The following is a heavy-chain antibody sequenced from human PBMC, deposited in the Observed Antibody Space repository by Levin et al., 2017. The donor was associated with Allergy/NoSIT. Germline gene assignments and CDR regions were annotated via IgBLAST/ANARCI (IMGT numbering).Heavy chain of an antibody. CDR2: ISNDGSNK. J-gene: IGHJ4*02. CDR3: AKDVCTSDTCYFDY. D-gene: IGHD1-1*01. Sequence: PGGSLRLSCAASGFAFSSYGMHWVRQAPGKGLDWVAVISNDGSNKYYADSVKGRFTISRDNSKTTLFLQMNSLRAEDTAVYYCAKDVCTSDTCYFDYWGQGTLVTVSS. V-gene: IGHV3-30*18. CDR1: GFAFSSYG.